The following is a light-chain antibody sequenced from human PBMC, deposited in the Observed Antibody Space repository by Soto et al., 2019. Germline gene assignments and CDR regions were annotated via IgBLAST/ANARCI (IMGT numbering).Light chain of an antibody. CDR3: QQRSNWPPDT. J-gene: IGKJ5*01. CDR2: DAS. Sequence: EVVMTQSPATLSVSPGERATLSCRASESVSRNLAWYQQKPGQAPRLLIYDASTRATGIPDRFSGGGSGTEFTLTISSLQSEDFAVYYCQQRSNWPPDTFGQGTRLEIK. CDR1: ESVSRN. V-gene: IGKV3-15*01.